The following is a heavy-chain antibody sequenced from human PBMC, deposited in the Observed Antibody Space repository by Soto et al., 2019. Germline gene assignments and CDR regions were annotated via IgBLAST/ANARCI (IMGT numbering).Heavy chain of an antibody. V-gene: IGHV1-58*01. Sequence: ASVKVSCKASGFTFSSIVVQWVRQARGQRLEWIGWIFVGSGDTIYARNFQERVSITRDMSTSTVYMELTSLRSDDTAVYYCAAGTYYFDVIGLDYWAQGTLVTVSS. CDR2: IFVGSGDT. CDR3: AAGTYYFDVIGLDY. D-gene: IGHD3-9*01. J-gene: IGHJ4*02. CDR1: GFTFSSIV.